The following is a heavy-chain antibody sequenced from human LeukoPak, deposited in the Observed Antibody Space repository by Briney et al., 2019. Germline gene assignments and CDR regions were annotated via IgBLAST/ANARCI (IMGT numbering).Heavy chain of an antibody. D-gene: IGHD1-26*01. CDR3: ARSGRGGAFDI. V-gene: IGHV3-74*01. CDR2: FYSDGSRT. Sequence: GGSLRLSCAGSGFTLSSYWMHWVRQAPGKGLVWVSRFYSDGSRTNYADSVKGRFTISGDNARNTQYLQMNSLRAEDTAVYYCARSGRGGAFDIWGQGTMVTVSS. CDR1: GFTLSSYW. J-gene: IGHJ3*02.